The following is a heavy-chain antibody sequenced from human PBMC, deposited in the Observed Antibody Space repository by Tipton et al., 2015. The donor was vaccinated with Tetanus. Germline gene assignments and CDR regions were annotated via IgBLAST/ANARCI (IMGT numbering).Heavy chain of an antibody. J-gene: IGHJ6*02. Sequence: SLRLSCAASGFTFSSYAMHWVRQAPGKGLEYVSAISSNGGSTYYADSVKGRFTISRDNSKNTLYLQMGSLRAEDMAVYYCARSGSYGSGTTYYYYGMDVWGQGTTVTVSS. V-gene: IGHV3-64*02. CDR2: ISSNGGST. D-gene: IGHD3-10*01. CDR3: ARSGSYGSGTTYYYYGMDV. CDR1: GFTFSSYA.